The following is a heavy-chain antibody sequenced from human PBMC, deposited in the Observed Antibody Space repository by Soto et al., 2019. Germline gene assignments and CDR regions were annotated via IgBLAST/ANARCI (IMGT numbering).Heavy chain of an antibody. Sequence: APVKVSCKASGYTFTSYGISWVRLAPGQGLEWMGWISAYNGNTNYAQKLQGRVTMTTDTSTSTAYMELRSLRSDDTAVYYCARDSVRGFRYFDRLLYYGMDVWGQGTTVTVSS. D-gene: IGHD3-9*01. J-gene: IGHJ6*02. CDR2: ISAYNGNT. CDR1: GYTFTSYG. V-gene: IGHV1-18*01. CDR3: ARDSVRGFRYFDRLLYYGMDV.